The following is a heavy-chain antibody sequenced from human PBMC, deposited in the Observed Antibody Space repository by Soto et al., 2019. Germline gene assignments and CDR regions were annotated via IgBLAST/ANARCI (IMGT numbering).Heavy chain of an antibody. CDR3: ARARGIAATQGFYYYYGMDV. D-gene: IGHD6-13*01. Sequence: EVQLVESGGGLVQPGGSLRLSCAASGFTFSSYWMHWVRQAPGKGLVWVSRINSDGSSTSYADSVKGRFTISRDNAKNTLYLQMNSLRAEDTAVYYCARARGIAATQGFYYYYGMDVWGQGTTVTVSS. CDR1: GFTFSSYW. V-gene: IGHV3-74*01. J-gene: IGHJ6*02. CDR2: INSDGSST.